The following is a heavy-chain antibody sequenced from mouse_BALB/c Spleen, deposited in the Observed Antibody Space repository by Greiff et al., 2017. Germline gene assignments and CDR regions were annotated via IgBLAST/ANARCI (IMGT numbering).Heavy chain of an antibody. D-gene: IGHD4-1*01. CDR3: ARHLGYYAMDY. CDR1: GFTFSSYG. Sequence: EVQGVESGGDLVKPGGSLKLSCAASGFTFSSYGMSWVRQTPDKRLEWVATISSGGSYTYYPDSVKGRFTISRDNAKNTLYLQMSSLKSEDTAMYYCARHLGYYAMDYWGQGTSVTVSS. J-gene: IGHJ4*01. V-gene: IGHV5-6*01. CDR2: ISSGGSYT.